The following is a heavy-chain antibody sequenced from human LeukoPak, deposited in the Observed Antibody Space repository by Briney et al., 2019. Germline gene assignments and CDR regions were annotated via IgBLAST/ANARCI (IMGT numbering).Heavy chain of an antibody. Sequence: SETLSLTCTVSDYSISSGYYWGWIRQPPGKGLEWIGSIYHSGSTYYNPSLKSRVTISVDTSKNQFSLKLSSVTAADTAVYYCARGARDDYDSDEHWGQGTLVTVSS. CDR2: IYHSGST. J-gene: IGHJ1*01. CDR1: DYSISSGYY. D-gene: IGHD4-17*01. CDR3: ARGARDDYDSDEH. V-gene: IGHV4-38-2*02.